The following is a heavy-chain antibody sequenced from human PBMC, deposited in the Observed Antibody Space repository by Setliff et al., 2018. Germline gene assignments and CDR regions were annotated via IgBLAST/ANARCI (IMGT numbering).Heavy chain of an antibody. CDR2: INHSGSG. D-gene: IGHD1-1*01. Sequence: SETLFLTCNVYGGSVDTYYWSWIRQPPGKGLEWFGEINHSGSGDYNPSFKGRVTISVDTSKKQFSLTLTSVTAADTALYYCRQGVVGRDVFDIWGQGTVVTVSS. CDR3: RQGVVGRDVFDI. CDR1: GGSVDTYY. V-gene: IGHV4-34*01. J-gene: IGHJ3*02.